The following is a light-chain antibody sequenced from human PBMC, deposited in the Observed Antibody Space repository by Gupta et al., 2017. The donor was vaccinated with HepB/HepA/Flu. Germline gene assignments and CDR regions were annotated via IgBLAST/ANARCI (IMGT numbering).Light chain of an antibody. Sequence: QSVLTQPPSASGTPGQRVTISCSGSSSNIGSNTVNWYQHLPGTAYNVLSESSNQRPSGVPNRLSGSKAGTSGSPVNSVLQSEEGAHYYGAAWEDRLDGVVFGRGTKLT. CDR2: SSN. CDR1: SSNIGSNT. J-gene: IGLJ3*02. CDR3: AAWEDRLDGVV. V-gene: IGLV1-44*01.